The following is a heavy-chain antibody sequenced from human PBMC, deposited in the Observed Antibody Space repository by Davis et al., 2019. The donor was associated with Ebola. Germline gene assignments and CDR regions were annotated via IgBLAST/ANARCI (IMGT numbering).Heavy chain of an antibody. V-gene: IGHV1-3*01. CDR1: GYMFTSFA. CDR2: INAGTGDL. Sequence: ASVKVSCKASGYMFTSFAIHWVRQAPGERLEWMGWINAGTGDLKESQRFQGRVTMTRNTSISTAYMELSSLRSEDTAVYYCARGRFLEWLFAGGYWGQGTLVTVSS. CDR3: ARGRFLEWLFAGGY. J-gene: IGHJ4*02. D-gene: IGHD3-3*01.